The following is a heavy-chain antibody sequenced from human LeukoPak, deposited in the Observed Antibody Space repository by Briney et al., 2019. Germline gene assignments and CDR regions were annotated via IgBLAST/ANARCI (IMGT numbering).Heavy chain of an antibody. D-gene: IGHD3-22*01. V-gene: IGHV1-8*03. J-gene: IGHJ6*03. CDR3: ARGPSHDSSGYYYYYYMDV. Sequence: AASVKVSCKASGGTFSSYAISWVRQATGQGLEWMGWMNPNSGNTGYAQKFQGRVTITRNTSISTAYMELSSLRSEDTAVYYCARGPSHDSSGYYYYYYMDVWGKGTTVTVSS. CDR1: GGTFSSYA. CDR2: MNPNSGNT.